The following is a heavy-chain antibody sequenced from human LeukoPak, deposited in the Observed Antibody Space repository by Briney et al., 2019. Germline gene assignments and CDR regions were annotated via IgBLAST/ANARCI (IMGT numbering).Heavy chain of an antibody. V-gene: IGHV6-1*01. J-gene: IGHJ4*02. D-gene: IGHD3-10*01. Sequence: SQTLSLTCAISGDSVSSNSAAWNWIRQSPSRGLEWLGRTYYRSKWYNDYAVSVKSRITINPDTSKNQFSLQLNSVTPEDTAVYYCARDQRITMVRGVTPFDYWGQGTPVTVSS. CDR1: GDSVSSNSAA. CDR3: ARDQRITMVRGVTPFDY. CDR2: TYYRSKWYN.